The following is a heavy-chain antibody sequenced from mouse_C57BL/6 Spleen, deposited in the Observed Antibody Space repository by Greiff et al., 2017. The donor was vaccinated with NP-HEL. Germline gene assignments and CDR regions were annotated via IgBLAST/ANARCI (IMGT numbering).Heavy chain of an antibody. J-gene: IGHJ4*01. CDR2: IYPGDGDT. V-gene: IGHV1-82*01. CDR3: ARGEGAVDY. Sequence: VQLQQSGPELVKPGASVKISCKASGYAFSSSWMNWVKQRPGKGLEWIGRIYPGDGDTYYNGKFKGKATLTADKSSSPAYMQLSSLTSEDYAVYFCARGEGAVDYWGQGTSVTVSS. CDR1: GYAFSSSW.